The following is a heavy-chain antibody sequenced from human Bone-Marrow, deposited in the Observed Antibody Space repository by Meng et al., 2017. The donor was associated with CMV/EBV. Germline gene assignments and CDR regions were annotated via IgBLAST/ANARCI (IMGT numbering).Heavy chain of an antibody. CDR2: INHSGST. Sequence: GSLRLSCAVYGGSFSGYYWSWIRQPPGKGLEWIGEINHSGSTNYNPSLKSRVTISVDTSKNQFSLKLSSVTAADTAVYYCARAGGPPWFDPWGQGTLVTVSS. CDR3: ARAGGPPWFDP. CDR1: GGSFSGYY. J-gene: IGHJ5*02. V-gene: IGHV4-34*01.